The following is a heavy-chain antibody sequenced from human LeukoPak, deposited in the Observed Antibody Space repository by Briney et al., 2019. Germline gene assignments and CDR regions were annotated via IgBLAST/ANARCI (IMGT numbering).Heavy chain of an antibody. CDR1: GFTVSSNY. Sequence: QPGGSLRLSCAASGFTVSSNYMSWVRQAPGKGREWVSVIYRGGSTYYADSVKGRFTISRDNSNNTLYLQMNSLRAEDTAVHYCARDWSGDHHYYHGMDVWGQGTTVTVSS. CDR2: IYRGGST. J-gene: IGHJ6*02. CDR3: ARDWSGDHHYYHGMDV. D-gene: IGHD1-14*01. V-gene: IGHV3-66*01.